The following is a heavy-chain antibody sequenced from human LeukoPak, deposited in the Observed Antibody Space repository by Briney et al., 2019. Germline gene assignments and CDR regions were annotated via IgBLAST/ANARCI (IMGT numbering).Heavy chain of an antibody. J-gene: IGHJ4*02. CDR3: ARDGGIAAAGYMDFDY. Sequence: ASVTVSCKASGYTFTDYYMHWVRQAPGQGVEWMGWINPNSGGTNYAQKFQGWVTMTRDTSISTAYMELSRLRSDDTAVYYCARDGGIAAAGYMDFDYWGQGTLVTVSS. V-gene: IGHV1-2*04. CDR1: GYTFTDYY. D-gene: IGHD6-13*01. CDR2: INPNSGGT.